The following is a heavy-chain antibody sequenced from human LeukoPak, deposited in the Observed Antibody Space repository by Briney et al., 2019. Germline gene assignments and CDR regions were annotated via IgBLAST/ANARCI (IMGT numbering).Heavy chain of an antibody. Sequence: SVKVSCKASGGTFSSYAISWVRQAPGQGLEWMGGIISIFGTANYAQKFQGRVTITADESTSTAYMELSSLRSEDTAVYYCARDVGENSYGQTDWFDPWGQGTLVTVSS. CDR1: GGTFSSYA. CDR3: ARDVGENSYGQTDWFDP. D-gene: IGHD5-18*01. CDR2: IISIFGTA. V-gene: IGHV1-69*13. J-gene: IGHJ5*02.